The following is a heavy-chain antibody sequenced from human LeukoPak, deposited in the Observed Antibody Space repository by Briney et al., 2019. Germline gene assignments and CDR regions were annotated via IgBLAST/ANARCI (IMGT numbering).Heavy chain of an antibody. Sequence: ASVKVSCKASGYTFTSYYMHWVRQAPGQGLEWMGIINPSGGSTSYAQKFQGRVTMTRDMSTSTVCMELSSLRSEDTAVYYCARDGYEMATTRGGNFDYWGQGTLVTVSS. J-gene: IGHJ4*02. CDR3: ARDGYEMATTRGGNFDY. V-gene: IGHV1-46*01. CDR2: INPSGGST. D-gene: IGHD5-24*01. CDR1: GYTFTSYY.